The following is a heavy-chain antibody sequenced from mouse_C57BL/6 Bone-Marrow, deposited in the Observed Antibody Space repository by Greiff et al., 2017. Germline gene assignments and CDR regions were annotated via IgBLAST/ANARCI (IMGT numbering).Heavy chain of an antibody. Sequence: EVMLVESGGGLVQPKGSLKLSCAASGFTFNTYAMHWVRQAPGKGLEWVARIRSKSSNYATYSAVSVKDRFTISRDDSQSMLYLLMINLNTEDTAMYYCVRWDGYSSGAMDYWGQGTSVTVSS. CDR3: VRWDGYSSGAMDY. D-gene: IGHD2-3*01. J-gene: IGHJ4*01. CDR2: IRSKSSNYAT. V-gene: IGHV10-3*01. CDR1: GFTFNTYA.